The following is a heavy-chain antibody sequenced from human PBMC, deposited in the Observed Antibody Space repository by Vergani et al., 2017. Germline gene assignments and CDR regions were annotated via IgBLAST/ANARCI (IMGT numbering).Heavy chain of an antibody. CDR3: ARDGATVVTPYNWFDP. CDR1: GYTFTGYY. CDR2: INPNSGGT. Sequence: QVQLVQSGAEVKKPGASVKVSCKASGYTFTGYYMHWVRQAPGQGLEWMGWINPNSGGTNYAQKFQGRVTMTRDTSISTAYMGLSRLRSDDTAVYYCARDGATVVTPYNWFDPWGQGTLVTVSS. V-gene: IGHV1-2*02. J-gene: IGHJ5*02. D-gene: IGHD4-23*01.